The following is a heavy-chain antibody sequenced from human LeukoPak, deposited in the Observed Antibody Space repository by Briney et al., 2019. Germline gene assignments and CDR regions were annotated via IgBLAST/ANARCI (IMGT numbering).Heavy chain of an antibody. Sequence: SMKVSCKASGGTFSSYAISWVRQAPGQGLEWMGGIIPIFGTANYAQKFQGRVTITADESTSTAYMELSSLRSEDTAVYYCARRDHYDFWSGYSFDYWGQGTLVTVSS. V-gene: IGHV1-69*01. J-gene: IGHJ4*02. CDR1: GGTFSSYA. CDR2: IIPIFGTA. CDR3: ARRDHYDFWSGYSFDY. D-gene: IGHD3-3*01.